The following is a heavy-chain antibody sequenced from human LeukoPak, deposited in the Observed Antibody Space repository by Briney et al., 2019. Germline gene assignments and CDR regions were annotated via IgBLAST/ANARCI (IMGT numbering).Heavy chain of an antibody. V-gene: IGHV1-2*02. Sequence: ASVKVSCKASGYTFTRYYMHWVRQAPGQGLEWMGWINPDSGGTNYAQTFQGRVTMTRDTSISTAYMELSRLRSDDTAVYYCARGHRTWEFDYWGQGTLVTVSS. CDR1: GYTFTRYY. CDR3: ARGHRTWEFDY. J-gene: IGHJ4*02. CDR2: INPDSGGT. D-gene: IGHD1-26*01.